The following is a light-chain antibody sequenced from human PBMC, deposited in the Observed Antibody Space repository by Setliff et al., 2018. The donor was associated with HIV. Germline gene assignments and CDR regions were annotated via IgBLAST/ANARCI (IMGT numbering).Light chain of an antibody. CDR3: SSYTSSSTQV. V-gene: IGLV2-11*01. Sequence: QSALTQPRSVSGSPGLSVTISCTGTNSDVGGYHYVSWYQQHPGKAPKLIIYDVTKRPSGVPYRFSGSKSGNTASLTISGLLAEDEADYYCSSYTSSSTQVFGTGTKVTV. CDR1: NSDVGGYHY. CDR2: DVT. J-gene: IGLJ1*01.